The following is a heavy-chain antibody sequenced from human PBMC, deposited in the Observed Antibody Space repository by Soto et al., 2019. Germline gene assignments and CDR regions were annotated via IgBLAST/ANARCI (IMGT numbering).Heavy chain of an antibody. CDR2: ISSDGGST. V-gene: IGHV3-43*01. J-gene: IGHJ6*02. CDR3: AKDCISARLSRPSVYGMDV. D-gene: IGHD6-6*01. Sequence: GGSLRLSCAASGFTFADYTMHWVRQAPGQGMEWVSIISSDGGSTYYEDSVMGRFTISRDNSNNYLFLQMNSLCTEDTALYYCAKDCISARLSRPSVYGMDVWGQGTTVTVSS. CDR1: GFTFADYT.